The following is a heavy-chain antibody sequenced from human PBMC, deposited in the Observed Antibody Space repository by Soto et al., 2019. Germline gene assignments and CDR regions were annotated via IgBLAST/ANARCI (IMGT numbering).Heavy chain of an antibody. CDR1: GFTFSSYA. D-gene: IGHD3-3*01. Sequence: GGSLRLSCAASGFTFSSYAMSWVRQAPGNGLEWVSAISGSGGSTYYADSVKGRFTISRDNSKNTLYLQMNSLRAEDTAVYYCAKDYDFWSGYYLAPFDYWGQGTLVTVSS. J-gene: IGHJ4*02. V-gene: IGHV3-23*01. CDR2: ISGSGGST. CDR3: AKDYDFWSGYYLAPFDY.